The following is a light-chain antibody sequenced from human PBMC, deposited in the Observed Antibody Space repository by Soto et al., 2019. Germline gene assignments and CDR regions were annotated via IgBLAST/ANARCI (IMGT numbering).Light chain of an antibody. CDR1: QGVGGW. Sequence: TESPCSVSSSVGDRVTMTCPASQGVGGWLAWYQQKPGQAPRLLIYGASSRATGIPDRFSGSGSGTDFTLTISRLEPEDFAVYYCQQYGSSPITFGQGTRLEIK. CDR2: GAS. CDR3: QQYGSSPIT. V-gene: IGKV3-20*01. J-gene: IGKJ5*01.